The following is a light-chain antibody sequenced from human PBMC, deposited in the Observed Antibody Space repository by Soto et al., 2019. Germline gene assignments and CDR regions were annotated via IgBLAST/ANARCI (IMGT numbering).Light chain of an antibody. CDR2: AAS. V-gene: IGKV1-27*01. J-gene: IGKJ1*01. CDR1: QDVSNY. Sequence: DIQMTQSPSSLSASVGDRVTITCRARQDVSNYLAWYQQKPGKAPNLLIYAASTLQSGVPSRFSGSGSGTHFTLTISSLQPEDVATYYCQKYISAPWTFGQGTKVEIK. CDR3: QKYISAPWT.